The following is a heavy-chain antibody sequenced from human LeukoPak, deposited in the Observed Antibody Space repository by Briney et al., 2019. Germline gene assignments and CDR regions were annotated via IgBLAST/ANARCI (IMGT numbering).Heavy chain of an antibody. V-gene: IGHV3-21*01. CDR1: GFTFSSYS. CDR3: ARQPALTHSHFDY. Sequence: PGGSLRLSCAASGFTFSSYSMNWVRQAPGKGLEWVSSISSSSSYIYYADSVKGRFTISRDNAKNSLYLQMNSLRAEDTAVYYCARQPALTHSHFDYWGQGTLVTVSS. CDR2: ISSSSSYI. J-gene: IGHJ4*02.